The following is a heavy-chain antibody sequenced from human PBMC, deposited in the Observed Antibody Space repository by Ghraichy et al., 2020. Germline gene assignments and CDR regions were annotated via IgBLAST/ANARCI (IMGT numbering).Heavy chain of an antibody. CDR2: IKQDGSEK. CDR3: AREEGYCTGSSCYFWFDP. J-gene: IGHJ5*02. D-gene: IGHD2-2*01. V-gene: IGHV3-7*01. Sequence: GGSLRLSCAASGFTFSNYWMSWVRQGPGKGLEWVANIKQDGSEKNYVDSVKGRFTISRDNAKNSLYLQMNSLRAEDTAVYYCAREEGYCTGSSCYFWFDPWGRGTLVTVSS. CDR1: GFTFSNYW.